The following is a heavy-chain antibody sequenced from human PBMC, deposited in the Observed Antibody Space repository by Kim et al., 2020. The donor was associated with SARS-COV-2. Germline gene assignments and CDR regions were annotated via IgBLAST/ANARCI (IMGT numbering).Heavy chain of an antibody. D-gene: IGHD3-3*01. CDR3: ARAGGIFGVVIHDAFDI. CDR1: GGSISSYY. CDR2: IYYSGST. J-gene: IGHJ3*02. V-gene: IGHV4-59*01. Sequence: SETLSLTCTVSGGSISSYYWSWIRQPPGKGLEWIGYIYYSGSTNYNPSLKSRVTISVDTSKNQFSLKLSSLTAADTAVYYCARAGGIFGVVIHDAFDIWGQGTMVTVSS.